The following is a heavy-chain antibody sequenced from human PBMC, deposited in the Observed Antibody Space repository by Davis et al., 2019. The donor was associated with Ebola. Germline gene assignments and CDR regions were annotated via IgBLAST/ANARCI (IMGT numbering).Heavy chain of an antibody. J-gene: IGHJ6*04. Sequence: AASVKVSCKASGYTFTGYYMHWVRQAPGQGLEWMGRINPSTGVTSYAQKFQGRVTMTGDTSISTAYMELSRLRSDDTAVYYCARGNYGSGSYLYYYYGMDVWGKGTTVTVSS. CDR1: GYTFTGYY. D-gene: IGHD3-10*01. CDR3: ARGNYGSGSYLYYYYGMDV. CDR2: INPSTGVT. V-gene: IGHV1-2*06.